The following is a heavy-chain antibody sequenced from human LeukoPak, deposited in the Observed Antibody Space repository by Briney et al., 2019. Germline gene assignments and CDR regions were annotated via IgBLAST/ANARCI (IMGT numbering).Heavy chain of an antibody. J-gene: IGHJ4*02. V-gene: IGHV3-66*01. CDR3: ARADYDILTGYEEWYFDY. Sequence: GGSLRLSCSASGFTFSRYAMHWVRQAPGKGLEWVSVIYSGGSTYYADSVKGRFTISRDNSKNTLYLQMNSLRAEDTAVYYCARADYDILTGYEEWYFDYWGQGTLVTVSS. CDR2: IYSGGST. CDR1: GFTFSRYA. D-gene: IGHD3-9*01.